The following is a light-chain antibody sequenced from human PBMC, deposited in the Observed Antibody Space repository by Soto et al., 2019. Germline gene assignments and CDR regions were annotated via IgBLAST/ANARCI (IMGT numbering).Light chain of an antibody. Sequence: DIQMTQSPSSLSASVGDRVTITCRASQGIGNYLAWYQKKPGKAPKLLIYTASTLQSGVPSRFSGSGSGTDFTLTISSLQPEDVATYYCQKYSSAPTWTFGQGTKVEIK. CDR1: QGIGNY. V-gene: IGKV1-27*01. J-gene: IGKJ1*01. CDR3: QKYSSAPTWT. CDR2: TAS.